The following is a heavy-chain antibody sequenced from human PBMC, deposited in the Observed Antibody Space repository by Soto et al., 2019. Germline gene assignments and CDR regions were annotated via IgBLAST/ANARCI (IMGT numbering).Heavy chain of an antibody. V-gene: IGHV3-13*05. CDR3: ARADAGRLPRRADYYYAMDV. CDR2: IGSADDP. J-gene: IGHJ6*02. CDR1: GFSFSTYD. D-gene: IGHD2-15*01. Sequence: GGSLRLSCAASGFSFSTYDMHWVRQVSGKGLEWVSAIGSADDPYYLGSVKGRFTISRENAKNSLYLQMNSLRAGDTAVYYCARADAGRLPRRADYYYAMDVWGLGATVTVSS.